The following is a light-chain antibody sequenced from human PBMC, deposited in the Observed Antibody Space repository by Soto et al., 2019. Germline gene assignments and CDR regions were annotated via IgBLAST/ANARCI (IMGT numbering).Light chain of an antibody. CDR2: GAS. CDR1: QSVSSSY. Sequence: EIVLTQSPGTLTSSPEKRATLSCRPSQSVSSSYLAWYQQKPGQAPRLLIYGASSRATGIPDRFSGTGSETDFTLTISRLEPEDFAVYYCQQYDNSPITFGQGTRLEIK. J-gene: IGKJ5*01. V-gene: IGKV3-20*01. CDR3: QQYDNSPIT.